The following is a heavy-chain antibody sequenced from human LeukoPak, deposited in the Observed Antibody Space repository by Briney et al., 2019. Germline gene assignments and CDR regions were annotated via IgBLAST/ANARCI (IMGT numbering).Heavy chain of an antibody. CDR3: AKGIRFLEWLLADY. CDR1: GFTFSSYA. CDR2: ISGSGGST. D-gene: IGHD3-3*01. J-gene: IGHJ4*02. V-gene: IGHV3-23*01. Sequence: GGSLRLSCAASGFTFSSYAMSWVRQAPGKGLEWVSAISGSGGSTYYADSVKGRFTISRDNSKNTLYQQMNSLRAEDTAVYYCAKGIRFLEWLLADYWGQGTLVTVSS.